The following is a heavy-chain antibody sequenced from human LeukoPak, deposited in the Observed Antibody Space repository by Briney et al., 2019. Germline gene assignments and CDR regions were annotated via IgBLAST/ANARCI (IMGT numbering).Heavy chain of an antibody. CDR1: GGSISSSSYY. CDR2: IYYSGST. D-gene: IGHD1-26*01. CDR3: ARVPRERELLEGAFDI. V-gene: IGHV4-39*07. J-gene: IGHJ3*02. Sequence: SETLSLTCTVSGGSISSSSYYWGWIRLPPGKGLEWVGSIYYSGSTFYNPSLRSRVTISVDTSKNQFSLKLSSVTAADTAVYYCARVPRERELLEGAFDIWGQGTMVTVSS.